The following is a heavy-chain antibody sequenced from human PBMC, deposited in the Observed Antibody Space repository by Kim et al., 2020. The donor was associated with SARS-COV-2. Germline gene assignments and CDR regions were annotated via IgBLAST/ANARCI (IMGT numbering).Heavy chain of an antibody. CDR3: ASGLLWFGELLL. Sequence: GGSLRLSCAASGFTFSSYAMHWVRQAPGKGLEWVPVISYDGSNKYYADSVKGRFTISRDNSKNTLYLQMNSLRAEDTAVYYCASGLLWFGELLLWGQGTL. V-gene: IGHV3-30-3*01. J-gene: IGHJ4*02. CDR2: ISYDGSNK. D-gene: IGHD3-10*01. CDR1: GFTFSSYA.